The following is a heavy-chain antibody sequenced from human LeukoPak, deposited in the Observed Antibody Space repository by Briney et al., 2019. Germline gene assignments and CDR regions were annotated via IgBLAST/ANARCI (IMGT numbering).Heavy chain of an antibody. CDR1: GYTFTGYY. D-gene: IGHD3-3*01. V-gene: IGHV1-2*04. J-gene: IGHJ4*02. Sequence: GASVKVSCKSSGYTFTGYYMHWVRQAPGQGLEWMGWINPNSGGTNYAQKFQGWVTMTRDTSISTAYMELSRLRSDDTAVYYCARGRGGTSDYYPFYFDYWGQGALVTVSS. CDR3: ARGRGGTSDYYPFYFDY. CDR2: INPNSGGT.